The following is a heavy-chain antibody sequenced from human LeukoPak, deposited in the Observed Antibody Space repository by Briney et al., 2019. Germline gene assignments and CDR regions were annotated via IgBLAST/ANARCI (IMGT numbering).Heavy chain of an antibody. J-gene: IGHJ3*02. CDR3: ARESSGWYDDAFDI. V-gene: IGHV3-30*04. D-gene: IGHD6-19*01. CDR2: ISYDGSNK. CDR1: GFTFSSYA. Sequence: PGRSLRLSCAASGFTFSSYAMHWVRQAPGKGLEWVAVISYDGSNKYYADSVKGRFTISRDNSKNTLYLQMNSLRAEDTAVYYCARESSGWYDDAFDIWGQGTMVTVSS.